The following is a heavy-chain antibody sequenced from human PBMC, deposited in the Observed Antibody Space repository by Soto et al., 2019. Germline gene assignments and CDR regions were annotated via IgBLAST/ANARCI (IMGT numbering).Heavy chain of an antibody. J-gene: IGHJ4*02. CDR3: ARQEYCSSTACSTVDS. CDR1: GYSFTSYW. V-gene: IGHV5-51*01. D-gene: IGHD2-2*02. Sequence: VESLKISCKGSGYSFTSYWIGWVRQMPGQGLEWMGMIYLGDANTRYSPSFQGHVTISADKSISTAYLQWSSLKASDTAIYYCARQEYCSSTACSTVDSWGKGTLVTVSS. CDR2: IYLGDANT.